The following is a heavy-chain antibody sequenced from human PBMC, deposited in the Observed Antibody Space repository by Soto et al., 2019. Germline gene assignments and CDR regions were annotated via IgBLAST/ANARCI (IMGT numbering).Heavy chain of an antibody. D-gene: IGHD2-2*01. CDR3: ARGLYCTSTTCYGFDA. Sequence: GGSLSLSCTPSGFTFSSYSMNWVRQAPGKGLEWVSSISSSSTYIFYADSVKGRFTISRDNAKNSLYLQMNSLRAEDTAVYYCARGLYCTSTTCYGFDAWGQGTMVTVSS. CDR2: ISSSSTYI. J-gene: IGHJ3*01. CDR1: GFTFSSYS. V-gene: IGHV3-21*01.